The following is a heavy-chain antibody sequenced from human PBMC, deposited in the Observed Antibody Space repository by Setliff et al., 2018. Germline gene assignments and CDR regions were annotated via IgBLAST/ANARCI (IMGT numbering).Heavy chain of an antibody. CDR3: VRDRTAYSYGLDV. V-gene: IGHV4-59*01. D-gene: IGHD5-18*01. CDR1: GGSISPYF. J-gene: IGHJ6*02. Sequence: PSETLSLTCTVSGGSISPYFWSWIRQPPGKGLEWIGYIYHNGNTNFNPSLKTRATMSVDPSKNQFALNLRSVTAADTAVYYCVRDRTAYSYGLDVWAQGTTVTVS. CDR2: IYHNGNT.